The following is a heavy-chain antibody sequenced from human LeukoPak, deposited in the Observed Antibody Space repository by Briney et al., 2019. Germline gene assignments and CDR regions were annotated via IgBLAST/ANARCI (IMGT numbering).Heavy chain of an antibody. CDR3: ARHGSGTSLALDP. CDR2: VYYTGST. D-gene: IGHD3-10*01. CDR1: VASMTSYY. J-gene: IGHJ5*02. V-gene: IGHV4-59*08. Sequence: SETLSLTCTVSVASMTSYYWSWVRQPPGKGLEWLGYVYYTGSTKYNPSLKSRVTISLGTSSHQFSLNLSSVTAADTAVYFCARHGSGTSLALDPWGQGLLVTVSS.